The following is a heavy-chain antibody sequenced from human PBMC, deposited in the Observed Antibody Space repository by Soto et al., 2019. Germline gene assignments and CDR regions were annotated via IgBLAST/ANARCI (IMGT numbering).Heavy chain of an antibody. CDR3: AAGEASSRNLAPYYLDS. CDR2: IHYSGTT. D-gene: IGHD6-13*01. V-gene: IGHV4-59*01. J-gene: IGHJ4*02. Sequence: SETLSLTCTVSGGSMRNYFWTWIRQPPGKGLEWIGYIHYSGTTSFFPSYNPSLRSRVNISEDTSKNQFSLKLLSVTTADTAVYFCAAGEASSRNLAPYYLDSWGQGTLVTVSS. CDR1: GGSMRNYF.